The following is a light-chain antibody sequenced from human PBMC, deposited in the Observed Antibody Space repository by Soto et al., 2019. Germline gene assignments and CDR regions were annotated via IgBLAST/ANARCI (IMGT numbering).Light chain of an antibody. Sequence: QSVLTQPPSVSGAPGQRVTISCTGSSSNIGAGYDVHWYQQLPGTAPKLLIYGNSNRPSGVPDRFSGSKSGTSASLAITGLQAEDDADYYCQSYDSSLSGQGVFGTGTKVTVL. CDR1: SSNIGAGYD. CDR2: GNS. J-gene: IGLJ1*01. V-gene: IGLV1-40*01. CDR3: QSYDSSLSGQGV.